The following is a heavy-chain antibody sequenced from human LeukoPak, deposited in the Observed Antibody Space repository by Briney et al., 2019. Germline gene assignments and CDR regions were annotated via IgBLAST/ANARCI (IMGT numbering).Heavy chain of an antibody. CDR1: GFTVSSNY. V-gene: IGHV3-53*01. CDR3: ARDLNYDSAY. CDR2: IYSGGST. J-gene: IGHJ4*02. Sequence: GGSLRLSCAASGFTVSSNYMSWVRQAPGKGLEWVSVIYSGGSTYYADSVRGRFTISRDNSKNTVYLQMNSLRAEDTAVYYCARDLNYDSAYWGQGTLVTGSS. D-gene: IGHD3-22*01.